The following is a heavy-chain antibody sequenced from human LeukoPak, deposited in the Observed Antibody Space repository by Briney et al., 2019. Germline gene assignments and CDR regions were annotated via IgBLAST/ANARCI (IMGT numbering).Heavy chain of an antibody. J-gene: IGHJ5*02. Sequence: ASVSVSCRASGYTFTRYDINWVRQARGQGREWMGWMNPNSGNTGYTQKFQGRVTMTRNTSISTAYMELSSLRSEDTAVYYCARGRDYDPWGQGTLVTVS. CDR2: MNPNSGNT. CDR3: ARGRDYDP. V-gene: IGHV1-8*01. D-gene: IGHD4-17*01. CDR1: GYTFTRYD.